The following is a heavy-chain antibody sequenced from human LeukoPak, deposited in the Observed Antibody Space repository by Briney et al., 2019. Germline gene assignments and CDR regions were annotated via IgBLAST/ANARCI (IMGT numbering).Heavy chain of an antibody. CDR1: GIXFSAYT. CDR2: ISGSGSYI. Sequence: GGSLRLSCEASGIXFSAYTINWVRQAPGKGLKWVSSISGSGSYIFYADSVKGRFTISRDNAKNSLYLQMSSLRVEDTAVYYCASDRSLIASLYYFDNWGQGTLVTVSS. V-gene: IGHV3-21*01. J-gene: IGHJ4*02. D-gene: IGHD3-22*01. CDR3: ASDRSLIASLYYFDN.